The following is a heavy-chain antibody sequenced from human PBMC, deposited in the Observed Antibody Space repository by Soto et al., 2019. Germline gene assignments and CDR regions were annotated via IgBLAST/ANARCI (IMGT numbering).Heavy chain of an antibody. D-gene: IGHD3-22*01. Sequence: GGSLRLSCAASGFTFSSYWMHWVRQAPGKGLVWVSRINSDGSSTSYADSVKGRFIISRDNAKNTLYLQMNSLRAEDTAVYYCARTLNYYDSSGYYDYWGQGTLVTVSS. J-gene: IGHJ4*02. CDR3: ARTLNYYDSSGYYDY. V-gene: IGHV3-74*01. CDR2: INSDGSST. CDR1: GFTFSSYW.